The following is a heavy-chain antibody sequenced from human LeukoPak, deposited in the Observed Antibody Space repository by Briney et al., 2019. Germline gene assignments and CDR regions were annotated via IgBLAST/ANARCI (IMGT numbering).Heavy chain of an antibody. D-gene: IGHD6-25*01. Sequence: PGGSLRLSCAASRFIFSNYAMHWVRQAPGKGLDWVAVISYDGSNKYYADSVKGRFTISRDNSKNTLYLQMNSLRAEDTAVYYCAPSTRRSAPFDYWGQGTLVTVSS. V-gene: IGHV3-30*04. CDR1: RFIFSNYA. J-gene: IGHJ4*02. CDR3: APSTRRSAPFDY. CDR2: ISYDGSNK.